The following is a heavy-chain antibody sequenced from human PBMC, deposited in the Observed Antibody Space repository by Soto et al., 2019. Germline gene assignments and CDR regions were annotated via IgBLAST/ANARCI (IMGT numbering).Heavy chain of an antibody. D-gene: IGHD3-9*01. V-gene: IGHV4-38-2*01. J-gene: IGHJ4*02. CDR1: GYSISSGYY. CDR2: IYHSGST. Sequence: SKTLSLTCAVSGYSISSGYYWGWIRQPPGKGLEWIGSIYHSGSTYYNPSLKSRVTISVDTSKNQFSLKLSSVTAADTAVYYCARVDYDILTGYYYFDYWGQGTLVTVSS. CDR3: ARVDYDILTGYYYFDY.